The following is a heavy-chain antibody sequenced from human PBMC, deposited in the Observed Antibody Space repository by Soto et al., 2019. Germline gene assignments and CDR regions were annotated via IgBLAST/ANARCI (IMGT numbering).Heavy chain of an antibody. CDR3: VRIQRKLLWFGESAGWFDP. Sequence: QVTLKESGPVLVKPTETLTLTCTVSGFSLSNARMGVSWIRQPPGKALEWLAHIFSNDEKSYSTSLKSRLTISKDTSKSQVVLTMTNMDPVDTATYYCVRIQRKLLWFGESAGWFDPWGQGTLVTVSS. D-gene: IGHD3-10*01. J-gene: IGHJ5*02. CDR1: GFSLSNARMG. V-gene: IGHV2-26*01. CDR2: IFSNDEK.